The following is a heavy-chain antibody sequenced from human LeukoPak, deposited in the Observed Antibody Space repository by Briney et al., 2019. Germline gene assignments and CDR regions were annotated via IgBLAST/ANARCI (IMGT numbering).Heavy chain of an antibody. CDR2: IYYSGST. J-gene: IGHJ4*02. CDR1: GGSISSYY. CDR3: ARVVGGSYYGWGYYFDY. V-gene: IGHV4-59*01. Sequence: SETLSLTCTVSGGSISSYYWSWIRQPPGKGLEWIGYIYYSGSTNYNPSLKSRVTRSVDTSKNQFSLKLSSVTAADTAVYYCARVVGGSYYGWGYYFDYWGQGTLVTVSS. D-gene: IGHD1-26*01.